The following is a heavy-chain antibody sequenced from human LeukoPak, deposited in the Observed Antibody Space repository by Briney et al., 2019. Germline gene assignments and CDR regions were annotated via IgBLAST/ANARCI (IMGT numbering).Heavy chain of an antibody. D-gene: IGHD3-3*02. Sequence: PSETLSLTCTVSGVPINSYYWSWIRQAPGKELEWIGYIYYTGSTNYNPSLKSRVTTSVDTSKNQFSLKLSSVTAADTAVYYCAGEGAFYSGFDYWGQGTLVTVSS. CDR1: GVPINSYY. CDR3: AGEGAFYSGFDY. CDR2: IYYTGST. J-gene: IGHJ4*02. V-gene: IGHV4-59*01.